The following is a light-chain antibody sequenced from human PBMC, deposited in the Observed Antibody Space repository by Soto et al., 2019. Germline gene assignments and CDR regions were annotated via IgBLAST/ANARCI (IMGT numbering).Light chain of an antibody. CDR3: QHLRTYPFS. CDR2: DSS. Sequence: DIQLTQSPSFLSASVEDRVTISCRASYDISSSLAWYQQEPGKPPKLLIYDSSTLQTGVPSRFTGSGSGRKFTLTINNLQAEDFATYYCQHLRTYPFSFGQGTKLDIK. V-gene: IGKV1-9*01. J-gene: IGKJ2*03. CDR1: YDISSS.